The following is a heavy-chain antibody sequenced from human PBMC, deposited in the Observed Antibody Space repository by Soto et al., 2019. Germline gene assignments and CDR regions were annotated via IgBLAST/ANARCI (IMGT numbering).Heavy chain of an antibody. CDR1: GGSISSYY. Sequence: SETLSLTCTVSGGSISSYYWSWIRQPAGKGLEWIGRIYTSGSTNYNPSLKSRVTMSVDTSKNQFSLKLSSVTAADTAVYYCARDRHYYDSTKYYYGMDVWGQGTTVTV. CDR3: ARDRHYYDSTKYYYGMDV. D-gene: IGHD3-22*01. V-gene: IGHV4-4*07. CDR2: IYTSGST. J-gene: IGHJ6*02.